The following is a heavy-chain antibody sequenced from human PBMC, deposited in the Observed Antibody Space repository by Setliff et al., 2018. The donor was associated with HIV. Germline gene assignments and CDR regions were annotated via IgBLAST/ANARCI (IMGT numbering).Heavy chain of an antibody. CDR1: GYTFTSYG. V-gene: IGHV1-18*01. CDR2: ISAYNGDT. D-gene: IGHD3-10*01. Sequence: ASVKVSCKASGYTFTSYGITWVRQAPGQGLEWMGWISAYNGDTQSTQRFQGRVTMTTDTSTNTAYMELRSLRSDDTAVYYCAREGSPIYYFDYWSQGTLVTVSS. J-gene: IGHJ4*02. CDR3: AREGSPIYYFDY.